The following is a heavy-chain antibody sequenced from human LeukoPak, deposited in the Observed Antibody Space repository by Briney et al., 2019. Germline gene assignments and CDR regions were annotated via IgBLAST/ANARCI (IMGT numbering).Heavy chain of an antibody. D-gene: IGHD3-9*01. V-gene: IGHV4-39*07. CDR2: IYYSGST. CDR3: ARGRTYYDILTGWVLGSYYFDY. J-gene: IGHJ4*02. CDR1: GGSISSSSYY. Sequence: SETLSLTCTVSGGSISSSSYYWGWIRQPPGKGLEWIGSIYYSGSTYYNPSLKSRVTISVDTSKNQFSLKLSSVTAADTAVYYCARGRTYYDILTGWVLGSYYFDYWGQGTLVTVSS.